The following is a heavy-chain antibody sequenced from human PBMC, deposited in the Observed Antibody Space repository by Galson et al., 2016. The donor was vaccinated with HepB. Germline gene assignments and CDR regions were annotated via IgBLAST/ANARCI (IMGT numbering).Heavy chain of an antibody. CDR2: LSHDGVTK. D-gene: IGHD1-26*01. V-gene: IGHV3-30-3*01. Sequence: SLRLSCAASEFTSNNCPLHWVRQAPGKELEWVAVLSHDGVTKFYADSVRARFTISRDKSKTTVYLQMDGLSAEDTAVYYCAREWELGGYFDYWGQGTLVTVSS. J-gene: IGHJ4*02. CDR1: EFTSNNCP. CDR3: AREWELGGYFDY.